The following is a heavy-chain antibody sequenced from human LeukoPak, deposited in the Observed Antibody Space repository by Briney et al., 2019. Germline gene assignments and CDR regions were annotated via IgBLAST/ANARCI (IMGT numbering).Heavy chain of an antibody. CDR3: AKGGGSYYYGMDV. Sequence: GGSLRLSCAASGFTFSSYGMHWVRQAPGKGLEWVAVISYDGSNKYYADSVKGRFTISRDNSKNMLYLQMNSLRAEDTAVYYCAKGGGSYYYGMDVWGQGTTVTVSS. V-gene: IGHV3-30*18. J-gene: IGHJ6*02. CDR2: ISYDGSNK. CDR1: GFTFSSYG. D-gene: IGHD3-16*01.